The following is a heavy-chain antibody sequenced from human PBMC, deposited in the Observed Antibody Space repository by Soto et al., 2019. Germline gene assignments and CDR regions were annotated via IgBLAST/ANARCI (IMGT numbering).Heavy chain of an antibody. D-gene: IGHD2-15*01. CDR2: ISSSSSYI. CDR3: ARRDFYCRGRNCYSGDYAMDV. J-gene: IGHJ6*02. CDR1: GFTFSIYS. V-gene: IGHV3-21*01. Sequence: AGGSLRLSCAASGFTFSIYSMNWVRQAPGKGLEWVSSISSSSSYIYYADSVKGRFTISRDNAKNSLYLQMNSLTTEDTAVYYCARRDFYCRGRNCYSGDYAMDVWGQGTTVTVSS.